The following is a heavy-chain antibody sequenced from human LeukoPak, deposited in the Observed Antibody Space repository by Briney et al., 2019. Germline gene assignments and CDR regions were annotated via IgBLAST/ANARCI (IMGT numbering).Heavy chain of an antibody. CDR3: AKDMEDYYGSSGYYQFDY. CDR2: ISGDGGST. D-gene: IGHD3-22*01. J-gene: IGHJ4*02. Sequence: GGSLRLSCAASGFTFDDYAMHWVRQAPGKGLEWVSLISGDGGSTYYADSVKGRFTISRDNSKNSLYLQMNSLRTEDTALYYCAKDMEDYYGSSGYYQFDYWGQGTLVTVSS. CDR1: GFTFDDYA. V-gene: IGHV3-43*02.